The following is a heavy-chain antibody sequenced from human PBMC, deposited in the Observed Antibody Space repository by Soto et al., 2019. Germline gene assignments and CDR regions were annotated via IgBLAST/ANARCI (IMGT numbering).Heavy chain of an antibody. CDR3: ARDASSWYSGYYYGMDV. D-gene: IGHD6-13*01. Sequence: SETLSLTCTVSGGSISSYYWSWIRQPPGKGLEWIGYIYYSGSTNYNPSLKSRVTISVDTSKNQFSLKLSSVTAADPAVYYCARDASSWYSGYYYGMDVWGQGTTVTVSS. V-gene: IGHV4-59*01. J-gene: IGHJ6*02. CDR2: IYYSGST. CDR1: GGSISSYY.